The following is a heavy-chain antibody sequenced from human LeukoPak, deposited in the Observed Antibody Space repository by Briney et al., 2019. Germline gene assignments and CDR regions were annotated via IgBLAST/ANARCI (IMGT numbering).Heavy chain of an antibody. J-gene: IGHJ4*02. Sequence: QTGGSLRLSCAASGFTFSSYAMSWVRQAPGKGLEWVSAISGSGGSTYYADSVKGRFTISRDNSKNTLYLQMNSLRAEDTAVYYCARLGGSGYLNSPSVGPNWGQGTLVTVSS. CDR2: ISGSGGST. V-gene: IGHV3-23*01. CDR1: GFTFSSYA. CDR3: ARLGGSGYLNSPSVGPN. D-gene: IGHD3-22*01.